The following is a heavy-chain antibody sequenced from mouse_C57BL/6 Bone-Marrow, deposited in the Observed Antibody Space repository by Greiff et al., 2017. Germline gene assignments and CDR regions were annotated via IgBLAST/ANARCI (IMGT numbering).Heavy chain of an antibody. Sequence: VQLQQSGAELVKPGASVKLSCTASGFNIKDYYMHWVKQRTEQGLEWIGRIDPEDGETKSAPKFQGKATITADTSSNTAYLQLSSLTSEDTAVYYCAPITTVVYWYFDVWGTGTTVTVSS. D-gene: IGHD1-1*01. V-gene: IGHV14-2*01. CDR3: APITTVVYWYFDV. CDR1: GFNIKDYY. CDR2: IDPEDGET. J-gene: IGHJ1*03.